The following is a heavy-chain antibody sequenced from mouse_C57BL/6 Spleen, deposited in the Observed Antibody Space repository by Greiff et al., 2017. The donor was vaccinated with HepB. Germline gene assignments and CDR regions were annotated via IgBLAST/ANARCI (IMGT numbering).Heavy chain of an antibody. J-gene: IGHJ4*01. D-gene: IGHD1-1*01. CDR2: IDPSDSYT. CDR1: GYTFTSYW. Sequence: QVQLQQPGAELVMPGASVKLSCKASGYTFTSYWMHWVKQRPGQGLEWIGEIDPSDSYTNYNQKFKGKSTLTVNKSSSTAYMQLSSLTSEDSAVYYCACYYGRAMDYWGQGTSVTVSS. V-gene: IGHV1-69*01. CDR3: ACYYGRAMDY.